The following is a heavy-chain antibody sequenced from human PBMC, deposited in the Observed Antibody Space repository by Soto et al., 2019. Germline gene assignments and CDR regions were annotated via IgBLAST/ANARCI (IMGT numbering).Heavy chain of an antibody. CDR1: GGSTGSDNW. D-gene: IGHD3-10*01. CDR3: ARRGVRGGGY. CDR2: INHSGST. V-gene: IGHV4-4*02. Sequence: SETLSLTCAVSGGSTGSDNWWSWIRQPPGKGLEWIGEINHSGSTNYNPSLKSRVTISVDTSKNQFSLKLSSVTAADTAVYYCARRGVRGGGYWGQGPLVTVSS. J-gene: IGHJ4*02.